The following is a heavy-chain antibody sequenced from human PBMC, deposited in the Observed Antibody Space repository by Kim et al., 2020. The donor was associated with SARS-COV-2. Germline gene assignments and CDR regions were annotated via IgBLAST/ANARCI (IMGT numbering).Heavy chain of an antibody. CDR3: AKEHYDSRENYFDY. Sequence: GGSLRLSCAASGFTFEDYAMHWVRQAPGKGLGWVSGISWNSGSIGYADSVKGRFTISRDNAKNSLYLQMNSLRAEDTALYYCAKEHYDSRENYFDYWGQG. CDR2: ISWNSGSI. CDR1: GFTFEDYA. D-gene: IGHD3-22*01. J-gene: IGHJ4*02. V-gene: IGHV3-9*01.